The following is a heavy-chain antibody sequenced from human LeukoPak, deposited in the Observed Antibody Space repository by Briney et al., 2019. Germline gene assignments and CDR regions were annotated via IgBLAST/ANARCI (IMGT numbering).Heavy chain of an antibody. Sequence: PAGGSLRLSCAASGFTFSSYAMSWVRQAPGKGLEWVSAISGSGGSTYYADSVKGRFTISRDNSKNTLYLQMNSLRAEDTAVYYCARGPGWLQYSDYWGQGTLVTVSS. J-gene: IGHJ4*02. CDR1: GFTFSSYA. CDR2: ISGSGGST. D-gene: IGHD5-24*01. CDR3: ARGPGWLQYSDY. V-gene: IGHV3-23*01.